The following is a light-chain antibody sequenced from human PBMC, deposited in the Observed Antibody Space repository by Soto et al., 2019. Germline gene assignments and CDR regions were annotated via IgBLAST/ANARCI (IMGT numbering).Light chain of an antibody. V-gene: IGLV2-14*01. CDR1: SSDVGGYNY. J-gene: IGLJ2*01. CDR3: SSYTSSSTLV. Sequence: QSALTQPASVSGSPGQSITISCTGTSSDVGGYNYVSWYQQHPGKAPKLMIYDVNNRPSGVSNHFSGSKSGNTASLTISGLQAEDEADYYCSSYTSSSTLVFGGGTKLTVL. CDR2: DVN.